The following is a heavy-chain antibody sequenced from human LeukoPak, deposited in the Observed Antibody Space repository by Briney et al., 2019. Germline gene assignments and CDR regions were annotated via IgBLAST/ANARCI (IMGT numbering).Heavy chain of an antibody. V-gene: IGHV3-30*02. J-gene: IGHJ4*02. Sequence: GESLRLSCEASGFTFSSYGIHWVRQAPGKGLEWVAFTRYDGSNKYYADSVKGRFTISRDNSKNTLYLQMNSLRAEDTAVYYCAKDTTALTYSRSDAFDYWGQGTLVTVSS. CDR1: GFTFSSYG. CDR2: TRYDGSNK. D-gene: IGHD1-26*01. CDR3: AKDTTALTYSRSDAFDY.